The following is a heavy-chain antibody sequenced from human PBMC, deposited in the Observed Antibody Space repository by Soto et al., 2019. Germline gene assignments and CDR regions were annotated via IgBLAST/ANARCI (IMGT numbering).Heavy chain of an antibody. Sequence: GGSLRLSCAASGFPFGSYWMHWVRQVPGKGLVWVSRINYDGTYLTYADSVKGRFTVSRDNAKNMLYLQMHSLRADDAAVYYCARVRYDFWSGYPADLDYWGQGTLVTVSS. CDR2: INYDGTYL. CDR1: GFPFGSYW. V-gene: IGHV3-74*03. CDR3: ARVRYDFWSGYPADLDY. D-gene: IGHD3-3*01. J-gene: IGHJ4*02.